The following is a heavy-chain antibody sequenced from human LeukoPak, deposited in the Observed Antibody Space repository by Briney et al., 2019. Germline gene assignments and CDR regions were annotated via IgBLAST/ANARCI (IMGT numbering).Heavy chain of an antibody. CDR2: ISSSSTI. CDR1: GFTFSSYS. V-gene: IGHV3-48*04. D-gene: IGHD6-19*01. J-gene: IGHJ4*02. CDR3: ARVYRVAVAGTVSNPADY. Sequence: GGSLRLSCAASGFTFSSYSMNWVRQAPGKGLEWVSYISSSSTIYYADSVKGRFTISRDNAKNSLYLQMNSLRAEDTAVYYCARVYRVAVAGTVSNPADYWGQGTLVTVSS.